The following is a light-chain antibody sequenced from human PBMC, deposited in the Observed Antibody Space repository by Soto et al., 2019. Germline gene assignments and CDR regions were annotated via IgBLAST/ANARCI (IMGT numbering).Light chain of an antibody. V-gene: IGKV4-1*01. CDR3: QQYYSTLFT. CDR2: WAS. CDR1: QSVLYSSNNKNY. J-gene: IGKJ3*01. Sequence: DIVMTQSPDSLAVSLGERATINCKSSQSVLYSSNNKNYLAWYQQKPGQPPKLLIYWASTRESGVPDRFSGSGSGTDFPLTIISLHAEEVAVYYCQQYYSTLFTFGPGTKVDIK.